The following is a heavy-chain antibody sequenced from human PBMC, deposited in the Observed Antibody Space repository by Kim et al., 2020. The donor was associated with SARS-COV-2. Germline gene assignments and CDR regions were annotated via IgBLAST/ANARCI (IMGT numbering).Heavy chain of an antibody. Sequence: SETLSLTCTVSGGSISSYYWSWIRQPPGKGLEWIGYIYYSGSTNYNPSLKSRVTISVDTSKNQFSLKLSSVTAADTAVYYCARDRGEGYYWFGEWYGMDVWGQGTTVTVSS. CDR2: IYYSGST. CDR3: ARDRGEGYYWFGEWYGMDV. CDR1: GGSISSYY. J-gene: IGHJ6*02. V-gene: IGHV4-59*13. D-gene: IGHD3-10*01.